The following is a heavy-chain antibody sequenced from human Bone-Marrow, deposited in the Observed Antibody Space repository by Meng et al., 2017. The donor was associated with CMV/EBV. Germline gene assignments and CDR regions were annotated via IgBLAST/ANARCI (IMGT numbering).Heavy chain of an antibody. CDR1: GFTFSTYG. D-gene: IGHD4-11*01. CDR2: NRYDGSNK. CDR3: AKDRIKRMTTGFDY. Sequence: GESLKIPCAASGFTFSTYGIHWVRQAPGKGLEWVAFNRYDGSNKSYVDSVKGRFTISRDNSKNTLYLQMHSLRAEDTAVYYCAKDRIKRMTTGFDYWGQGTLVTVSS. J-gene: IGHJ4*02. V-gene: IGHV3-30*02.